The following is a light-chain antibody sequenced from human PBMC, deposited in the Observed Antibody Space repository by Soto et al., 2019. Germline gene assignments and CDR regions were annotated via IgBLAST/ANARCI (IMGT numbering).Light chain of an antibody. V-gene: IGKV1-39*01. CDR1: QSISTY. CDR2: GAY. J-gene: IGKJ1*01. CDR3: RQSFGAPRT. Sequence: DIQMTQSPSSLSASLGDRVTVTCRASQSISTYLNWFQQRPGKAPKLLIYGAYTLQDGVPSRFSGSGSETEFTLTISSLQPEDFATYYCRQSFGAPRTFGQGTKVDIK.